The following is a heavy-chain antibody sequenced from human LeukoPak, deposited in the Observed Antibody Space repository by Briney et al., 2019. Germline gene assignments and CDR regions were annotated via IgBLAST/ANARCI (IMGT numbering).Heavy chain of an antibody. CDR3: VRESDWLFDH. D-gene: IGHD3-9*01. V-gene: IGHV4-59*01. J-gene: IGHJ4*02. CDR2: IYYSGRT. CDR1: GGSINNYY. Sequence: PSETLSLTCTVSGGSINNYYWSWVRQSPEGGLEWMGFIYYSGRTYYNPSLKGRATISVDTSKNQFSLSLNSVTAADTAVYYCVRESDWLFDHWGPGTLVTVSS.